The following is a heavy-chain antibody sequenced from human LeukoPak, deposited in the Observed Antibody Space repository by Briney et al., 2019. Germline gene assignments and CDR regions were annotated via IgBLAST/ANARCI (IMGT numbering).Heavy chain of an antibody. CDR3: ARLRALSGHRGAFDI. J-gene: IGHJ3*02. D-gene: IGHD5/OR15-5a*01. Sequence: SETLSLTCAVPGDSISNHIYYWDWIRQTPGKGLEWIGAVYYTGNAYYNPSLKSRVTISVDTSDNRFSLHLSSANAADTAIYYCARLRALSGHRGAFDIWGQGTLVTVSS. CDR1: GDSISNHIYY. V-gene: IGHV4-39*01. CDR2: VYYTGNA.